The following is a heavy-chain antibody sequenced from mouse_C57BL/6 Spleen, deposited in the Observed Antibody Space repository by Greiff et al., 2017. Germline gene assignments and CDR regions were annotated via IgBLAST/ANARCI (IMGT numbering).Heavy chain of an antibody. CDR2: IDPSDSYT. D-gene: IGHD1-1*01. J-gene: IGHJ2*01. Sequence: VQLQQPGAELVMPGASVKLSCKASGYTFTSYWMHWVKQRPGQGLEWIGEIDPSDSYTNYNQKFKGKSTFTVDKSSSTAYMQLSSLTSEDSAVYYCARGGLLRYFDYWGQGTTLTVSS. V-gene: IGHV1-69*01. CDR1: GYTFTSYW. CDR3: ARGGLLRYFDY.